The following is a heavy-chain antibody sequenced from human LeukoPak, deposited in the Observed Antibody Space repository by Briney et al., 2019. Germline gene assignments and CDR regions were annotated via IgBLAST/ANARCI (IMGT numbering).Heavy chain of an antibody. CDR3: ARDGVAGTWSYWYFDL. D-gene: IGHD6-19*01. Sequence: GGSLRLSCAASGFTLSSYSMNWVRQAPGKGLEWVSSISSSSSYIYYADSVKGRFTISRDNAKNSLYLQMNSLRAEDTAVYYCARDGVAGTWSYWYFDLWGRGTLVTVSS. J-gene: IGHJ2*01. CDR1: GFTLSSYS. CDR2: ISSSSSYI. V-gene: IGHV3-21*01.